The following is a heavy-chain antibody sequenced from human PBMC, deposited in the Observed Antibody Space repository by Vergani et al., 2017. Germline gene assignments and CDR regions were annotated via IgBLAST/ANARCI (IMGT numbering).Heavy chain of an antibody. D-gene: IGHD1-14*01. Sequence: EVQLVESGGGLVQPGGSLKLSCAASGFTFSGSAIHWVRQASGKGLEWVGRIRSKAKSYATAYAASVKGRFTISSDDSKNTAYLQMNSLKTEDTAVYYCTRLCVTGYYYGMDVWGQGTTVTVSS. V-gene: IGHV3-73*01. CDR2: IRSKAKSYAT. J-gene: IGHJ6*02. CDR3: TRLCVTGYYYGMDV. CDR1: GFTFSGSA.